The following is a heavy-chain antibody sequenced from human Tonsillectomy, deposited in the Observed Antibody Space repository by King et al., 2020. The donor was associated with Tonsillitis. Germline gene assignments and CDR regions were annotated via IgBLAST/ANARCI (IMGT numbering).Heavy chain of an antibody. CDR1: GFSFSIYS. D-gene: IGHD6-6*01. CDR3: ARWGEPLVQGGYYYYGMDV. J-gene: IGHJ6*02. V-gene: IGHV3-21*01. CDR2: ISSSSSYI. Sequence: VQLVESGGGLVKPGGSLRLSCAASGFSFSIYSMNWVRQAPGKGLEWVSSISSSSSYIFYADSMKGRFTISRDNAKNSLYLQMNSLRAEDTAVYYCARWGEPLVQGGYYYYGMDVGGQGTTVTVSS.